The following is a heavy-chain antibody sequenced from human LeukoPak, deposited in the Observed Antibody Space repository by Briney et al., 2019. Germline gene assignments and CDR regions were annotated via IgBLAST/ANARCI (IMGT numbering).Heavy chain of an antibody. Sequence: SSETLSLTCAVSGGSISSSNWWSWVRQPPGKGLEWIGEIYHSGSTNYNPSLKSRVTISVDTSKNQFSLKLSSVTAADTAVYYCARYPMTYCSSSSCTDYWGQGTLVTVSS. CDR2: IYHSGST. D-gene: IGHD2-2*01. CDR1: GGSISSSNW. J-gene: IGHJ4*02. V-gene: IGHV4-4*02. CDR3: ARYPMTYCSSSSCTDY.